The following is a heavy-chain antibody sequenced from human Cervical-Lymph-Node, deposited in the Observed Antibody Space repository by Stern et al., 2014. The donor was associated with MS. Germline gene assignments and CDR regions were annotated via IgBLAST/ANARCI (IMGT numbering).Heavy chain of an antibody. CDR2: SDPGDSNT. CDR3: ARVNGGNSDWFDP. D-gene: IGHD4-23*01. CDR1: GYMFASHW. J-gene: IGHJ5*02. Sequence: VQLVQSGAEVKKPGESLKISCKASGYMFASHWIGWVRQMPGKGLEWMGISDPGDSNTISSPSSQGQVTISVDKSTSTAYLQWSSLKASDTAMYYCARVNGGNSDWFDPWGQGTLVTVSS. V-gene: IGHV5-51*01.